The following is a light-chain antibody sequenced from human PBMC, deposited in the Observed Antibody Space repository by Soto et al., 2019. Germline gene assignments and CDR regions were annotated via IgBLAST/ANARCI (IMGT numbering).Light chain of an antibody. CDR3: QQHVRSPRT. Sequence: EIVLTQSPGTLSLSPGDRATLSCRASQTISSTYLAWYQQNPGQAPRLLIYTASTRATGVPDRFSGSGSGTDFTLTISRLEPEDFAVYYCQQHVRSPRTFGLGTKVDI. V-gene: IGKV3-20*01. CDR1: QTISSTY. J-gene: IGKJ1*01. CDR2: TAS.